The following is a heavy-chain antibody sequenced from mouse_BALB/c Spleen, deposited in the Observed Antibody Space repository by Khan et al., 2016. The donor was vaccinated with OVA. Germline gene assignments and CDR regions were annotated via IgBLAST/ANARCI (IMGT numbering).Heavy chain of an antibody. CDR2: IDPSDSET. V-gene: IGHV1-61*01. CDR3: TRREKYGYDPSWFAY. CDR1: GYTFTSYW. D-gene: IGHD2-2*01. Sequence: QVRLQQSGAELVRPGASVKLSCKASGYTFTSYWMNWVKQRPGQGLEWIGMIDPSDSETHYNQMFKDKATLTVDKSSSTAYMQLSSLTSEDSAVYYCTRREKYGYDPSWFAYWGQGTLVTVSA. J-gene: IGHJ3*01.